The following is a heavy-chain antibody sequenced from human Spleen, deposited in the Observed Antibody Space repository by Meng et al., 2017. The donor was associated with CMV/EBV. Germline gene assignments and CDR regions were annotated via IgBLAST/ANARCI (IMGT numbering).Heavy chain of an antibody. V-gene: IGHV3-7*01. J-gene: IGHJ4*02. CDR2: IKEDGSEE. D-gene: IGHD3-9*01. Sequence: GESLKISCAGSGFTFSSYWMSWVRQAPGKGLEWVANIKEDGSEEYYVGSVRGRFTISRDNANKSLYLHMNSLRAEDTAVYYCARYDYSYYDVLTGSSSFDSWGQGTLVTVSS. CDR3: ARYDYSYYDVLTGSSSFDS. CDR1: GFTFSSYW.